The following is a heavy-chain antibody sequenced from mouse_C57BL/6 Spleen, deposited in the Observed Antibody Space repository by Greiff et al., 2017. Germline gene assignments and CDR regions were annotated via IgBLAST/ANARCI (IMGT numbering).Heavy chain of an antibody. CDR1: GFTFNTYA. V-gene: IGHV10-3*01. CDR2: IRSKSSNYAT. Sequence: EVQLQQSGGGLVQPKGSLKLSCAASGFTFNTYAMHWVRQAPGKGLEWVARIRSKSSNYATYYADSVKDRFTISRDDSQSMLYLQMNNLKTEDTAMYYCVRGYYGSSFWYFDVWGTGTTVTVSS. CDR3: VRGYYGSSFWYFDV. D-gene: IGHD1-1*01. J-gene: IGHJ1*03.